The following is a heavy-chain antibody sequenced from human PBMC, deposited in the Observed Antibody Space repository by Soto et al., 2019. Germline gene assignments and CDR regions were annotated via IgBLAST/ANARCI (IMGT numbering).Heavy chain of an antibody. Sequence: GGSLRLSCVASGINLINHAMTWVRQAPGKGLEWVSTVSETGTVTYYADSVKGRFTISRDNSRNTLYLQLNNLRAEDTAVYYCVTGSSGTRGEDFWGPGALVTVSS. CDR2: VSETGTVT. CDR1: GINLINHA. D-gene: IGHD3-16*01. J-gene: IGHJ4*02. CDR3: VTGSSGTRGEDF. V-gene: IGHV3-23*01.